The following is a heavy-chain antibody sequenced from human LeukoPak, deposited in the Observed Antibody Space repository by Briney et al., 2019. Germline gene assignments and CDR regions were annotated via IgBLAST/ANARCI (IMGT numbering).Heavy chain of an antibody. V-gene: IGHV2-5*02. CDR2: IYWDDDK. D-gene: IGHD5-12*01. CDR1: GFSLSTSGVG. J-gene: IGHJ4*02. CDR3: AHSKDIVATSTTYYFDY. Sequence: SGPTLVKPTQTLTLTCTFSGFSLSTSGVGVGWIRQPPGKALEWLALIYWDDDKRYSPSLKSRLTITKDTSKNQVVLTMTNMDPVDTATYYCAHSKDIVATSTTYYFDYWGQGTLVTVSS.